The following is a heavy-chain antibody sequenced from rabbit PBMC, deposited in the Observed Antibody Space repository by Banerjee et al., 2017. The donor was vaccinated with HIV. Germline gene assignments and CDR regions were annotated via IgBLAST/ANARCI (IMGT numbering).Heavy chain of an antibody. CDR1: GFSFSDKAV. CDR3: ARSYAGRLDF. V-gene: IGHV1S45*01. D-gene: IGHD4-2*01. CDR2: INAATAKP. Sequence: QEQLVESGGGLVQPEGSLTLTCTASGFSFSDKAVMCWVRQAPGKGLEWIACINAATAKPVYATWAKGRFTISRTSSTTVTLQMTSLTAADTATYFCARSYAGRLDFWGPGTLVTVS. J-gene: IGHJ6*01.